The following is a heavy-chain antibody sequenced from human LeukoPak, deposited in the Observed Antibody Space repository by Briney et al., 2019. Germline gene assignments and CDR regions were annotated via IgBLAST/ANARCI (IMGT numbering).Heavy chain of an antibody. CDR2: IYHSGST. CDR1: GGSISSSNR. D-gene: IGHD3-22*01. J-gene: IGHJ4*02. Sequence: SETLSLTCAVSGGSISSSNRWSWVRQPPGKGLEWIGEIYHSGSTNYNPSLKSRVTISVDKSKNQFSLKLSSVTAADTAVYYCARDGAGYYDAIGYWGQGTLVTVSS. V-gene: IGHV4-4*02. CDR3: ARDGAGYYDAIGY.